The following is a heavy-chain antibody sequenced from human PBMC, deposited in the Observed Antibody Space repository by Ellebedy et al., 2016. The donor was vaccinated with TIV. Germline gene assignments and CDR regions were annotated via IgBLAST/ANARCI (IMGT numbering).Heavy chain of an antibody. CDR2: INPSGGST. CDR1: GYTFTSYY. V-gene: IGHV1-46*01. CDR3: ARGVYYGSVSGYNWFDP. J-gene: IGHJ5*02. D-gene: IGHD3-10*01. Sequence: ASVKVSCKASGYTFTSYYMHWVRQAPGQGLEWMGIINPSGGSTSYAQKFQGRVTMTRDTSISTAYMELSRLRSDDTAVYYCARGVYYGSVSGYNWFDPWGQGTLVTVSS.